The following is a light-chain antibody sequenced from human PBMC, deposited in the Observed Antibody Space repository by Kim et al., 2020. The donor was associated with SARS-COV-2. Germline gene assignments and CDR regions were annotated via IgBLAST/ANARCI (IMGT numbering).Light chain of an antibody. J-gene: IGLJ3*02. CDR3: YSRDNSDDHRV. CDR2: EDT. V-gene: IGLV3-10*01. CDR1: ALPKKY. Sequence: SYELTQPPSVSVSPGQTATITCSGDALPKKYAYWFQQKSGQAPILVIYEDTKRPSGIPERFSGSSSGTMATLTISGAQVEDEADYYCYSRDNSDDHRVFG.